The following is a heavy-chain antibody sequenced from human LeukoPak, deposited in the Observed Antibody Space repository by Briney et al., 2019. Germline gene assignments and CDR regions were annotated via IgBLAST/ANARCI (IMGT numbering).Heavy chain of an antibody. J-gene: IGHJ4*02. CDR1: GFTLSGLW. D-gene: IGHD2-2*02. CDR3: VRYLRVKAGDF. CDR2: MNSGGSTT. Sequence: GGSLRLSCVASGFTLSGLWMHWVRQAPGKGLEWVSRMNSGGSTTTYADSVKGRFTISRDNAKNTLFLQMNSLTVEDTAVYYCVRYLRVKAGDFWGQGTLVTVSS. V-gene: IGHV3-74*01.